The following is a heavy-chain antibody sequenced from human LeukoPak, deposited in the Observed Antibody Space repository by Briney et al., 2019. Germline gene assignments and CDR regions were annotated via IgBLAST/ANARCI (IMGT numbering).Heavy chain of an antibody. CDR1: GFTVSSNY. Sequence: GGSLRLSCAASGFTVSSNYMSWVRQAPGKGLEWVSVIYSGGSTYYADSVKGRFTISRDNSKNTLYLQMNSLRAEDTAVYYCARSGSSENSGSYYPNPVQFDYWGQGTLVTVSS. V-gene: IGHV3-53*01. J-gene: IGHJ4*02. D-gene: IGHD1-26*01. CDR3: ARSGSSENSGSYYPNPVQFDY. CDR2: IYSGGST.